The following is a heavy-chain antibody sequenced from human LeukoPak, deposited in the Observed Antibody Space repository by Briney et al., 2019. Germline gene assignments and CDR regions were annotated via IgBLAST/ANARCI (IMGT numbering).Heavy chain of an antibody. CDR1: GFTFSSYG. D-gene: IGHD2-2*01. J-gene: IGHJ4*02. V-gene: IGHV3-33*01. CDR3: ARPTLLGYCSSTSCYEPYFDY. Sequence: GGSLRFSCAASGFTFSSYGMHWVRQAPGKGLEWVAVIWYDGSNKYYADSVKGRFTISRDNSKNTLYLQMNSLRAEDTAVYYCARPTLLGYCSSTSCYEPYFDYWGQGTLVTVSS. CDR2: IWYDGSNK.